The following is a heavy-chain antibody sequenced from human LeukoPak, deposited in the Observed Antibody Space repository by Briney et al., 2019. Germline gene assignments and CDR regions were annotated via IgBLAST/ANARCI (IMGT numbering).Heavy chain of an antibody. CDR3: ARMYSSSWYSGPNWFDP. CDR2: IYHSGST. Sequence: PSETLSLTCAVSGGSISSTNWWSWVRQPPGKGLEWIGEIYHSGSTNYNPSLKSRVTISVDTSKNQFSLKLSSVTAADTAVYYCARMYSSSWYSGPNWFDPWGQGTLVTVSS. J-gene: IGHJ5*02. D-gene: IGHD6-13*01. CDR1: GGSISSTNW. V-gene: IGHV4-4*02.